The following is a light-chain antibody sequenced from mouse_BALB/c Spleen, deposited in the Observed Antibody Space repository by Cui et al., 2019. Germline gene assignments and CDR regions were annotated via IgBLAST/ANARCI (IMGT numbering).Light chain of an antibody. J-gene: IGKJ1*01. CDR1: ESVDSNGNSF. Sequence: IVHTQSPASLAVSLGQRATISSRASESVDSNGNSFMHWYQQKPGQPPKLLIYLASNLESGVPARFSGSGSRTDFTLTIDPVEADDAATYYCQQNNENPWTFGGGTKLEIK. CDR3: QQNNENPWT. CDR2: LAS. V-gene: IGKV3-10*01.